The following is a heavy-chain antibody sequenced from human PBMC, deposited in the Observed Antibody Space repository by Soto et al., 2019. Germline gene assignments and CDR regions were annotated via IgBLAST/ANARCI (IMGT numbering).Heavy chain of an antibody. Sequence: EVQLVESGGGLVKPGGSLRLSCAASGFSLSSYRMNWVRQAPGKGLEWVSSISSSSSYIYYAESVKGRFTISRDNAKNSVFLQMNSLRAEDTAMYYCARGNSPVNVYWGQGTLVTVSS. CDR2: ISSSSSYI. D-gene: IGHD3-16*02. CDR3: ARGNSPVNVY. J-gene: IGHJ4*02. CDR1: GFSLSSYR. V-gene: IGHV3-21*01.